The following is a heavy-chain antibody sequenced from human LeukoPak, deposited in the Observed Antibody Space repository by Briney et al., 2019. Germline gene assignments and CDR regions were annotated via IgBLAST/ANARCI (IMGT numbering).Heavy chain of an antibody. V-gene: IGHV3-48*04. Sequence: GSLRLSCAASGFTFSSNSMNWVRQAPGKGLEWVSYISSTGGTIYYADSMKGRFTISRDNAKNSLYLQMNSLRVEDTAVYYCARDGVAVAGIKGHAFNIWGQGTMVTVSS. CDR1: GFTFSSNS. CDR3: ARDGVAVAGIKGHAFNI. J-gene: IGHJ3*02. CDR2: ISSTGGTI. D-gene: IGHD6-19*01.